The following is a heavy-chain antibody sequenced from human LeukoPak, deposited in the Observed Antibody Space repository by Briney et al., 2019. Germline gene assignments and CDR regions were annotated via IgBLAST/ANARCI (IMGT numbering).Heavy chain of an antibody. J-gene: IGHJ4*02. Sequence: PSETLSLTCTVSGGSISTYYWSWIRQPPGKGLVWIGYIYYTGSTNYNPSLKSRVTISVDTSKNQFSLKLSSLTAADTAIYYCASLRERSYYARGFDYWGQGTLVTVSS. D-gene: IGHD1-26*01. V-gene: IGHV4-59*08. CDR3: ASLRERSYYARGFDY. CDR1: GGSISTYY. CDR2: IYYTGST.